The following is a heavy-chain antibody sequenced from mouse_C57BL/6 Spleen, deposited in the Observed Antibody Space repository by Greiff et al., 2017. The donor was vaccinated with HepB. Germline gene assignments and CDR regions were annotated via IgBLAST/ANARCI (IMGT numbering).Heavy chain of an antibody. CDR1: GYTFTSYW. CDR2: IHPNSGST. Sequence: VQLQQPGAELVKPGASVKLSCKASGYTFTSYWMHWVKQRPGQGLEWIGMIHPNSGSTNYNEKFKSKATLTVDKSSSTAYMQLSSLTSEDSAVYYCARTGPYWYFDVWGTGTTVTVSS. CDR3: ARTGPYWYFDV. V-gene: IGHV1-64*01. D-gene: IGHD4-1*01. J-gene: IGHJ1*03.